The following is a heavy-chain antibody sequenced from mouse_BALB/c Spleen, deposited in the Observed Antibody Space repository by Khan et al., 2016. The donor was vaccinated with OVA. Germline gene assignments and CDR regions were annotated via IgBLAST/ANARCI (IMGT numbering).Heavy chain of an antibody. CDR3: AREASSWDFSFPY. V-gene: IGHV1S136*01. CDR2: INPDNAGT. D-gene: IGHD4-1*01. CDR1: GYTFTNYV. J-gene: IGHJ3*01. Sequence: IQLVQSGPELVEPGASVKMSCKASGYTFTNYVIHWVKQKPGQGLEWIGYINPDNAGTRYNEKFKGKATLTSDISSTSAYMELPSLTSEDSAVYCWAREASSWDFSFPYWGQGTLVTVSA.